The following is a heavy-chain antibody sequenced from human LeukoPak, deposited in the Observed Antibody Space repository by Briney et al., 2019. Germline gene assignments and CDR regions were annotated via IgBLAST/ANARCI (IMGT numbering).Heavy chain of an antibody. V-gene: IGHV1-18*01. CDR3: ARDFPLRYLDWLPQTLYGMDV. D-gene: IGHD3-9*01. J-gene: IGHJ6*02. CDR2: ISAYNGNT. Sequence: GASVKVSCKASGYTFTSYGISWVRQAPGQGLEWMGWISAYNGNTNYAQKLQGRVTMTTDTSTSTAYMELRSLRSDDTAVYYCARDFPLRYLDWLPQTLYGMDVWGQGTTVTVSS. CDR1: GYTFTSYG.